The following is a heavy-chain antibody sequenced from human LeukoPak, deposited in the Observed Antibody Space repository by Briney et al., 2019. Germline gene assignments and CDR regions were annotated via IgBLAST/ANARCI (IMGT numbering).Heavy chain of an antibody. D-gene: IGHD3-3*01. CDR2: ISAYNGNT. V-gene: IGHV1-18*01. J-gene: IGHJ4*02. CDR3: ARSPLLEIFGVALTDYYFDY. CDR1: GYTFTSYG. Sequence: ASVKVSCKASGYTFTSYGISWVRQAPGQGLEWMEWISAYNGNTNYAQKLQGRVTMTTDTSTSTAYMELRSLRSDDTAVYYCARSPLLEIFGVALTDYYFDYWGQGTLVTVSS.